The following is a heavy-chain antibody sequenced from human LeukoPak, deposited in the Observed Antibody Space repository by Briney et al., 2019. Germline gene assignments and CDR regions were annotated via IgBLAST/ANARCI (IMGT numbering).Heavy chain of an antibody. J-gene: IGHJ4*02. D-gene: IGHD3-10*01. V-gene: IGHV3-66*01. CDR1: GFIVTSNY. CDR3: ARAQYSYGSGSYERDY. Sequence: GGSLRLSCAASGFIVTSNYMSWVRQAPGKGLEWVSVIYGGDSIYYADSVKGRFTISRDNSKNTLYLQMNSLRAEDTAVYYCARAQYSYGSGSYERDYWGQGTLVTVSS. CDR2: IYGGDSI.